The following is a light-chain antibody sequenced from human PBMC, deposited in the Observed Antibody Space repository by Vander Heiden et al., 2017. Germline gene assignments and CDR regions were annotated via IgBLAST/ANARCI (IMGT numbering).Light chain of an antibody. CDR3: QQYDNLPYT. CDR1: QDITNY. Sequence: DIQMTQSQSSVSASVGDRVTITCQSSQDITNYLNWYQQKPGKAPKLLIYDASNLETGVPSRFSGSGSGTHFTFTIVSLQPEDIATYYCQQYDNLPYTFGQGTKLEIK. CDR2: DAS. V-gene: IGKV1-33*01. J-gene: IGKJ2*01.